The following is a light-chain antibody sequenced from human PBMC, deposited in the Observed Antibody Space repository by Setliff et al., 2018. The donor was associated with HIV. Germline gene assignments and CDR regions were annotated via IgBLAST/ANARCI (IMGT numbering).Light chain of an antibody. CDR3: VVWDDSLNVWL. J-gene: IGLJ3*02. Sequence: QSGLTQPPSASGTPGQRVTISCSGTSSNIGSRTVNWYQQVPGTAPKLLIFDNNERPSGVPDRFSASKSGTSASLAISGLQSEDEADYYCVVWDDSLNVWLFGGGTK. V-gene: IGLV1-44*01. CDR1: SSNIGSRT. CDR2: DNN.